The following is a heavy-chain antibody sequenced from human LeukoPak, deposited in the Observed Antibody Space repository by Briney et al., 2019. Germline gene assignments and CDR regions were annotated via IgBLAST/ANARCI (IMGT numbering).Heavy chain of an antibody. V-gene: IGHV3-48*03. Sequence: GGSLRLSCAASGFTFSSYEMNWVRQAPGKGLEWVSYISNSGSTIYYADSVKGRFTISRDNAKNSLYLQMNSLRVEDTAVYYWARSKGVHFDGSGPPNYYYYGMDVWGQGTTVTVSS. D-gene: IGHD3-10*01. CDR3: ARSKGVHFDGSGPPNYYYYGMDV. CDR1: GFTFSSYE. J-gene: IGHJ6*02. CDR2: ISNSGSTI.